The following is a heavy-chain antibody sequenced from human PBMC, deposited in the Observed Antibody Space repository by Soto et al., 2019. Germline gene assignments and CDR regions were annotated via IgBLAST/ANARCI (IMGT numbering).Heavy chain of an antibody. CDR2: ISGSGGST. J-gene: IGHJ5*02. CDR3: AKGGNGWFDP. V-gene: IGHV3-23*01. D-gene: IGHD3-10*01. Sequence: EVQLLESGGGLVQPGGSLRLSCAASGFTFSSYAMSWVRQAPGKGLEWVSAISGSGGSTYYADSVKGRFTISRDTSKNTLYVQMNSLRVEDTAVYYCAKGGNGWFDPWGQGTLVTVSS. CDR1: GFTFSSYA.